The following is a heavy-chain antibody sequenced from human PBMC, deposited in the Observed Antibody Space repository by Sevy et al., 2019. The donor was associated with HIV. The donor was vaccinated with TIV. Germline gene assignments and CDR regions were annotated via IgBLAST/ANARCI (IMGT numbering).Heavy chain of an antibody. CDR2: ISSSSSDI. D-gene: IGHD3-3*01. CDR1: GFTFSSYS. CDR3: ARDRDETYYDFWSGPNYFDY. J-gene: IGHJ4*02. V-gene: IGHV3-21*01. Sequence: GGSLRLSCAASGFTFSSYSMNWVRQAPGKGLEWVSSISSSSSDIYYADSVKGPFTITRDNAKNSLYLQMNSLRAEDTAVYYCARDRDETYYDFWSGPNYFDYWGQGTLVTVSS.